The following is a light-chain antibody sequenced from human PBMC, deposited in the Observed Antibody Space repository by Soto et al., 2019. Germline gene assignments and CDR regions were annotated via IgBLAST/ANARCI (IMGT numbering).Light chain of an antibody. Sequence: EIVLTQSPGTLSLSPRERATLSCRASQSVSSSYLAWYQQKPGQAPRLLIYGASSRATGIPDRFSGSGSGTDFTLTISRLEPEDFAVYYCQQYGSSGTFGQGTKVEIK. J-gene: IGKJ1*01. CDR3: QQYGSSGT. CDR2: GAS. CDR1: QSVSSSY. V-gene: IGKV3-20*01.